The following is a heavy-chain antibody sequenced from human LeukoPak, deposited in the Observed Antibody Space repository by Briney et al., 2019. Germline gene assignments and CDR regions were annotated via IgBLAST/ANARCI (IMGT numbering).Heavy chain of an antibody. D-gene: IGHD3/OR15-3a*01. CDR2: IFYSGST. CDR3: ARQAFCTGSRCNPFDY. J-gene: IGHJ4*02. CDR1: GGSISSDF. Sequence: GSLRLSCAASGGSISSDFWSWIRQPPGKGLEWIGYIFYSGSTSYSPSLKSRVTISVDTSKNQFSLKLSSVTAADTAVYYCARQAFCTGSRCNPFDYWGQGTLVTVSS. V-gene: IGHV4-59*01.